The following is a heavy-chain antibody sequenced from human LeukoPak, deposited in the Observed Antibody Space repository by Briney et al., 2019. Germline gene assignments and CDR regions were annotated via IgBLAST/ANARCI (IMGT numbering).Heavy chain of an antibody. D-gene: IGHD1-26*01. CDR2: ISGGGGST. Sequence: GGSLRLSCVASGFTFEDLAMHWVRQAPGKGLEWVSLISGGGGSTYYADSVKGRFTISRDNSKNSLYLQMSSLRTEDTALYYCAKDGNSGSYYGYYGMDVWGQGTTVTVSS. CDR1: GFTFEDLA. V-gene: IGHV3-43*02. J-gene: IGHJ6*02. CDR3: AKDGNSGSYYGYYGMDV.